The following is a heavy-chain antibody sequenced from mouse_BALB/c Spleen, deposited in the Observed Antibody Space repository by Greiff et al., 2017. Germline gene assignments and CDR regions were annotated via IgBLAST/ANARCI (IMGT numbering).Heavy chain of an antibody. V-gene: IGHV3-2*02. CDR3: ARGRYGYAMDY. CDR1: GYSITSDYA. CDR2: ISYSGST. J-gene: IGHJ4*01. Sequence: EVKVEESGPGLVKPSQSLSLTCTVTGYSITSDYAWNWIRQFPGNKLEWMGYISYSGSTSYNPSLKSRISITRDTSKNQFFLQLNSVTTEDTATYYCARGRYGYAMDYWGQGTSVTVSS. D-gene: IGHD2-14*01.